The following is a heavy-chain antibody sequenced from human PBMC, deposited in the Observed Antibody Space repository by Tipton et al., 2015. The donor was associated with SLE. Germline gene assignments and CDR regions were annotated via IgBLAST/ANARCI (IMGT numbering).Heavy chain of an antibody. Sequence: TLSLTCAVYGGSFSDYYWSWIRQTPGEGLEWIGEINHTGGTNYNPSLESRVTMSVDTSKNQFSLKVYSVTAADAAVYYCVRHAPYGTGWYGRDDCWGQGTLVTVSS. V-gene: IGHV4-34*10. CDR1: GGSFSDYY. CDR3: VRHAPYGTGWYGRDDC. J-gene: IGHJ4*02. D-gene: IGHD6-13*01. CDR2: INHTGGT.